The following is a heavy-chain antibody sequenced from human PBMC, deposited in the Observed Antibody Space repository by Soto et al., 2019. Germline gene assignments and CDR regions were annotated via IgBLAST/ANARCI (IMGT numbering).Heavy chain of an antibody. CDR1: GFTFNKYW. CDR2: INQDGSDK. J-gene: IGHJ4*02. Sequence: EVQLVESGGVLVQPGGSLRLSCAASGFTFNKYWMPWVRQAPGKGLECVAKINQDGSDKYYVDSVRGRFTISRDNTKNTLYLQMNRLRGEDTAVYYCCRGSGSFDSWGQGTLVTVSS. V-gene: IGHV3-7*01. CDR3: CRGSGSFDS.